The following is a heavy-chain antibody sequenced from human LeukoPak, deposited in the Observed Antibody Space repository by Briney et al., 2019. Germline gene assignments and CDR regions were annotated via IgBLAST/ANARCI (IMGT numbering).Heavy chain of an antibody. J-gene: IGHJ4*02. CDR1: GYTFTSYD. D-gene: IGHD1-26*01. V-gene: IGHV1-8*03. Sequence: ASVKVSCKASGYTFTSYDINWVRQATGQGLEWMGWMNPNSGNTGYAQKFQGRVTITRNTSISTAYVELSSLRPEDTAVYYCARGVGATRMYYFDYWGQGTLVTVSS. CDR2: MNPNSGNT. CDR3: ARGVGATRMYYFDY.